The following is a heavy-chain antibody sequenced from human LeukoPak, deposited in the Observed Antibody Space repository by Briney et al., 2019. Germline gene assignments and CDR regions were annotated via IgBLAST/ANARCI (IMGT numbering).Heavy chain of an antibody. Sequence: PSETLSLTCAVSGVSITSSHHYWGWIRQPPGKGLEWIGEINHSGSTNYNPSLRSRVTISVDTSKNQFSLKLSSVTAADTAVYYCAYTYGDYGVQVDYWGQGTLVTVSS. CDR2: INHSGST. CDR3: AYTYGDYGVQVDY. D-gene: IGHD4-17*01. J-gene: IGHJ4*02. V-gene: IGHV4-39*07. CDR1: GVSITSSHHY.